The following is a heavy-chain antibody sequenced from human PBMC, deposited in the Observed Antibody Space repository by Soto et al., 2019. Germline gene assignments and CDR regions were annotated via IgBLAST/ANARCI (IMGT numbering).Heavy chain of an antibody. D-gene: IGHD5-12*01. CDR3: ARGGVDVVATSAFDY. CDR1: GATYSTSA. J-gene: IGHJ4*02. CDR2: INPILGTP. Sequence: QVQLVQSGAEVKKPGSSVKVSCKASGATYSTSAISWVRQAPGQGLEWMGGINPILGTPDYAHKFQGRVTITADESTSTVYMELGSLRSEDTALYFGARGGVDVVATSAFDYWGQGTLVTVSS. V-gene: IGHV1-69*01.